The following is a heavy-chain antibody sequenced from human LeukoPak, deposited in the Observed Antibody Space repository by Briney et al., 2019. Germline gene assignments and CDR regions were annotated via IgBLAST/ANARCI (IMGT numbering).Heavy chain of an antibody. V-gene: IGHV3-66*01. Sequence: GGSLRLSCAASGFTVSSDFMIWVRQAPGKGLEWVSKIDGGGTTNYADSVKGRFTVSRDNSKNTAYLQMNSLRVEDTAMYSCANRGYWGQGTLVTVSS. CDR3: ANRGY. J-gene: IGHJ4*02. CDR2: IDGGGTT. CDR1: GFTVSSDF.